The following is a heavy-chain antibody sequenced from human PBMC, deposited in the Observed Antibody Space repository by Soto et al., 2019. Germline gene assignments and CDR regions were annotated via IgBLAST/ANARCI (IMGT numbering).Heavy chain of an antibody. V-gene: IGHV4-34*01. J-gene: IGHJ4*02. Sequence: TSETLSLTCAVYGGSFSCYYWSWIRQPPGKGLEWIGEINHSGSTNYNPSLKSRVTISVDTSKNQFSLKLSSVTAADTAVYYCARPRGYDYVWGSYRPYYFDYWGQGTLVTVSS. CDR3: ARPRGYDYVWGSYRPYYFDY. CDR1: GGSFSCYY. D-gene: IGHD3-16*02. CDR2: INHSGST.